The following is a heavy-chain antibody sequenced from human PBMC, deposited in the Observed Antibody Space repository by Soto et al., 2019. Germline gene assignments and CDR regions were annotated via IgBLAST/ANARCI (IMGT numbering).Heavy chain of an antibody. Sequence: QVQLVESGGGVVQPGRSLRLSCAASGFSFLAYGMHWVRQAPGKGLEWVAVIWFDGSNKYYADSVKGRFTISRDNSKTTLYMEMNSLRAEDTAVYYCARDYCRGTTCYYFDYWGQGTLVTVSS. J-gene: IGHJ4*02. CDR3: ARDYCRGTTCYYFDY. CDR2: IWFDGSNK. D-gene: IGHD2-15*01. CDR1: GFSFLAYG. V-gene: IGHV3-33*01.